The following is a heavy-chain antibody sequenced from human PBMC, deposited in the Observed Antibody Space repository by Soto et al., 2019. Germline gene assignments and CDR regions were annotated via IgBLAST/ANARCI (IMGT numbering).Heavy chain of an antibody. CDR3: ARGSCSGGSCYGYAFDI. J-gene: IGHJ3*02. D-gene: IGHD2-15*01. CDR1: GFTFSSYD. Sequence: GGSLRVSRAASGFTFSSYDMHWVRQATGKGLEWVSAIGTAGDTYYPGSVKGRFTISRENAKNSLYLQMNSLRAGDTAVYYCARGSCSGGSCYGYAFDIWGQGTMVTVSS. V-gene: IGHV3-13*01. CDR2: IGTAGDT.